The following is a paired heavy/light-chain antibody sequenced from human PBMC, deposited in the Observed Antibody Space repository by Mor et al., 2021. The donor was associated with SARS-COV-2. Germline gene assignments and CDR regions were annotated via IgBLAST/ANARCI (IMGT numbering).Light chain of an antibody. J-gene: IGLJ1*01. CDR1: ALPKQY. Sequence: SYELTQPPSVSVSPGQTARITCSGDALPKQYAYWYQQKPGQAPVLVILKDTERPSGIPERFSGSTSGTTATLTISGVQAEDEADYYCQSADGSGTYPYVFGSGTRVTVL. CDR3: QSADGSGTYPYV. CDR2: KDT. V-gene: IGLV3-25*03.
Heavy chain of an antibody. V-gene: IGHV3-7*01. J-gene: IGHJ4*02. Sequence: EVQLVESGGGLVPPGGSLRLSCAASGFTFSRYSMNWVRQAPGKGLEWVANIKYDGSEKSYVDSVKGRFTISRDNANNSLFLQMNSLRAEDTAVYFCARLFCTSTTCLWYFDYWGQGALVTVSS. CDR3: ARLFCTSTTCLWYFDY. D-gene: IGHD2-2*01. CDR1: GFTFSRYS. CDR2: IKYDGSEK.